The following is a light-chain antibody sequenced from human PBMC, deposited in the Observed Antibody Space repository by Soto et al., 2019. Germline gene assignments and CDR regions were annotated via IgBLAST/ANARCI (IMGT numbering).Light chain of an antibody. CDR1: QSISSY. CDR3: QQSYSTPRT. Sequence: DIQMTQSPSSLSASVGDRVTITCRASQSISSYLNWYQQKPGKAPKLLIYAASSLQRGVPSRFSGSGSGTDFTLTISSQQPEDFATYYCQQSYSTPRTFGQGTKLEIK. V-gene: IGKV1-39*01. J-gene: IGKJ2*01. CDR2: AAS.